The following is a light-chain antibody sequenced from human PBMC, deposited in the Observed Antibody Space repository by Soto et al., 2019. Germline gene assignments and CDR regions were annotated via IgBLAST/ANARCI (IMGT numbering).Light chain of an antibody. CDR3: QQGKSSPIT. J-gene: IGKJ5*01. V-gene: IGKV1D-12*01. Sequence: DIQMTQSPSSVSASVGDRVTITCRASQGIMNWLAWYQQKPGKAPKLLIFAASSLQSGVPSRFSGSGFGTDFTLTISSLQPEDFATYYCQQGKSSPITFGQGTRLEIK. CDR2: AAS. CDR1: QGIMNW.